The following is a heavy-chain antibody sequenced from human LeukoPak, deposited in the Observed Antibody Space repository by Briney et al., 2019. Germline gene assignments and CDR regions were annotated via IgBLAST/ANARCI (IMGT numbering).Heavy chain of an antibody. CDR2: INHSGST. D-gene: IGHD2-15*01. CDR1: GGSFSGYY. J-gene: IGHJ3*02. V-gene: IGHV4-34*01. Sequence: SETLSLTCAVYGGSFSGYYWSWIRQPPGKGLEWIGEINHSGSTNYNPSLKSRVTISVDTSKNQFSLKLSSVTAADTAMYYCASDRIEVDAFDIWGQGTMVTVSS. CDR3: ASDRIEVDAFDI.